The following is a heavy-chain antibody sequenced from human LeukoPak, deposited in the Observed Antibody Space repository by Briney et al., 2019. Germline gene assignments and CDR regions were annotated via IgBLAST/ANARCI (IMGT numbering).Heavy chain of an antibody. CDR2: IYYSRNT. J-gene: IGHJ6*02. D-gene: IGHD3-10*01. Sequence: TSETLSLTCTVSGDSISSGGYYWNWIRQHPGKGLDWIGHIYYSRNTYYNPSLKSRATISVDTSKKQFSLKLSSVTAADTAVYYCARARALVTMVRGVPYYHYYYGMDVWGQGTTVTVSS. CDR3: ARARALVTMVRGVPYYHYYYGMDV. CDR1: GDSISSGGYY. V-gene: IGHV4-31*03.